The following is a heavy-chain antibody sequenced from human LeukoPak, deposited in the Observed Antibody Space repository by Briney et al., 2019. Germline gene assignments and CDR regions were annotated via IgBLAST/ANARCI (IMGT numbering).Heavy chain of an antibody. Sequence: GGSLRLSCAASGFTFSSYEMNWVRQAPGKGLEWVSSISSSSSYIYYADSVKGRFTISRDNAKNSLYLQMNSLRAEDTALYYCARDAAKHDAFDIWGQGTMVTVSS. CDR1: GFTFSSYE. J-gene: IGHJ3*02. CDR2: ISSSSSYI. V-gene: IGHV3-21*04. CDR3: ARDAAKHDAFDI.